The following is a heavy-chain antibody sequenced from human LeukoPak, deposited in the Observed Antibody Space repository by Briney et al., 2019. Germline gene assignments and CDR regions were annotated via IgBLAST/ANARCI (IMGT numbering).Heavy chain of an antibody. J-gene: IGHJ5*02. D-gene: IGHD6-19*01. CDR1: GYTFTSYY. CDR2: INPNSGGT. CDR3: ARDILPSVAGAGYRFDP. Sequence: ASVKVSCKASGYTFTSYYMHWVRQAPGQGLEWMGWINPNSGGTNYAQKFQGRVTMTRDTSISTAYMELSRLRSDDTAVYYCARDILPSVAGAGYRFDPWGQGTLVTVSS. V-gene: IGHV1-2*02.